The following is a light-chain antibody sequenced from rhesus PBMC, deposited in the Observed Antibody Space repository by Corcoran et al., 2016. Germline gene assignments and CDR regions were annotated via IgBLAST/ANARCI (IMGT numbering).Light chain of an antibody. CDR3: DQTLQSPLT. Sequence: EIVMTQTPLSLSVTPGEPAAITCRSSQSVLHSNGNTYLHWYWQKRGQSQQLLFYEVSNRASEVPARFSGSGSGTDFTLKITRVEAAYVVFYYCDQTLQSPLTFCGGTNVEIK. V-gene: IGKV2-78*01. J-gene: IGKJ4*01. CDR2: EVS. CDR1: QSVLHSNGNTY.